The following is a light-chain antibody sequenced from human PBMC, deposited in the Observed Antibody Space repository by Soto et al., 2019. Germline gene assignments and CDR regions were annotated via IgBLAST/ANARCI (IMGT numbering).Light chain of an antibody. V-gene: IGKV3D-15*01. CDR3: QQYNNWPRT. CDR1: QGVASN. Sequence: EVVMTQSPATLSVSPGERATLSCRASQGVASNYLAWYQQKPGRAPRLLIYTASSRATGVPDRFSGSGSGTDFTLTISSLQSEDFAVYYCQQYNNWPRTFGQGTKVDIK. CDR2: TAS. J-gene: IGKJ1*01.